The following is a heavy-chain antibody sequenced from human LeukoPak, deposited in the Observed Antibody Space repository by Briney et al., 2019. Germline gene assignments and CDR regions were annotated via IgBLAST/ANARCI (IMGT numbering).Heavy chain of an antibody. CDR2: MNPNSGNT. Sequence: ASVKVSCKASGYTFTSYDINWVRHATGQGLEWMGWMNPNSGNTGYAQKFQGRVTMTRNTSISTAYMELSSLRSKDTAVYYCARDRVAATLYYYGMDVWGQGTTVTVSS. V-gene: IGHV1-8*02. CDR1: GYTFTSYD. J-gene: IGHJ6*02. D-gene: IGHD2-15*01. CDR3: ARDRVAATLYYYGMDV.